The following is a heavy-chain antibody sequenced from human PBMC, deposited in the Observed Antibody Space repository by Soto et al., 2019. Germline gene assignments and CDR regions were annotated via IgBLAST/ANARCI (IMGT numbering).Heavy chain of an antibody. CDR2: ISAYNGNT. CDR3: AREVVDIELVPAAEAAYYYGMDV. D-gene: IGHD2-2*03. CDR1: GYTFTSYG. V-gene: IGHV1-18*01. Sequence: QVQLVQSGAEVKKPGASVKVSCKASGYTFTSYGISWVRQAPGQGLEWMGWISAYNGNTNYAQKLQGRVTMTTDTSTCTAYMELRSLRSDDTAVHYCAREVVDIELVPAAEAAYYYGMDVWGQGTTVTVSS. J-gene: IGHJ6*02.